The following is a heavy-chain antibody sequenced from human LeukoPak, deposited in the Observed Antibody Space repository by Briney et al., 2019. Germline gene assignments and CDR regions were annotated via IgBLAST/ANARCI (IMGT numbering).Heavy chain of an antibody. CDR2: INPNSGGT. J-gene: IGHJ5*02. V-gene: IGHV1-2*02. Sequence: ASVKVSCKASGYTFTDYYMHWVRQAPGQGLEWMGWINPNSGGTSYAQNFQGRVTMTRDTSISTAYMELSRLRSDDTAVYYCARDRVAVAGGNWFDPWGQGTLVTVSS. CDR3: ARDRVAVAGGNWFDP. D-gene: IGHD6-19*01. CDR1: GYTFTDYY.